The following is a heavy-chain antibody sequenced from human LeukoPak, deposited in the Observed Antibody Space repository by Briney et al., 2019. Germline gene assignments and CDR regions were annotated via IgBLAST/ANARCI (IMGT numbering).Heavy chain of an antibody. V-gene: IGHV3-23*01. D-gene: IGHD5-24*01. CDR1: GFTFSSYA. J-gene: IGHJ5*02. CDR2: ISGGYTAAT. CDR3: AKARDAYNYYWFDP. Sequence: GGSLRLSCAASGFTFSSYAMRWVRQAPGKGPEWVSAISGGYTAATDYADSVKGRFTLSRDNYDNTLDLEMNSLRAEDTALYYCAKARDAYNYYWFDPWGQGTLDTVSS.